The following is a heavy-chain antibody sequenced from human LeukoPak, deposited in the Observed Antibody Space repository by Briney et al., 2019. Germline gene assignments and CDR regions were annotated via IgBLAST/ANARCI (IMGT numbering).Heavy chain of an antibody. CDR1: GFTFSTNW. CDR3: VRGKAASGY. CDR2: IKQDGIEK. Sequence: PGGSLRLSCAASGFTFSTNWMSWVRQAPGKGLEWVANIKQDGIEKNYVDSVKGRFTISRDNAKNSLFLQMNSLRAEDTAVYYCVRGKAASGYWGQGTTVIVSS. J-gene: IGHJ4*02. V-gene: IGHV3-7*04. D-gene: IGHD6-13*01.